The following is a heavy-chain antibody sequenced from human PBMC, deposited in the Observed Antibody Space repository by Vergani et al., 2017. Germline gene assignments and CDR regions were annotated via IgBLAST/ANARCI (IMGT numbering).Heavy chain of an antibody. D-gene: IGHD1-14*01. V-gene: IGHV3-48*03. CDR3: ARDALYITGAFDI. CDR1: GFTISSYE. CDR2: ISSSGSTI. Sequence: EVQLVESGGGLLQPGGSLRLSCAASGFTISSYEMNWVRQAPGKGLEWVSYISSSGSTIYYADSVKGRFTISRDNAKNSLYLQMNSLRAEDTAVYYCARDALYITGAFDIWGQGTMVTVSS. J-gene: IGHJ3*02.